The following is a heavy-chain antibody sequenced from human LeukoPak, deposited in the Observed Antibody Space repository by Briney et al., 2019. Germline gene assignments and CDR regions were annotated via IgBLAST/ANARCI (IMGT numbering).Heavy chain of an antibody. V-gene: IGHV3-30*18. CDR1: GFTFSSNG. CDR2: ISYDGSDI. D-gene: IGHD6-13*01. J-gene: IGHJ4*02. CDR3: AKDRSSSWRIDY. Sequence: GRPLRLSCAASGFTFSSNGMHWVRQAPGKGLEWVAVISYDGSDIHYADSVKGRFTISRDNSKNTLFLQMNSLRAEDTAVYYCAKDRSSSWRIDYWGQGTLVTVSS.